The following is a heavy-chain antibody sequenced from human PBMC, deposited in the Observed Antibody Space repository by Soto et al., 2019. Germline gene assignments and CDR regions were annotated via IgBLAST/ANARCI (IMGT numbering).Heavy chain of an antibody. CDR3: ARVTQLVLAFDI. CDR2: ISSSGSTI. V-gene: IGHV3-48*04. J-gene: IGHJ3*02. D-gene: IGHD6-13*01. CDR1: GFTFSSYG. Sequence: PGGSLRLSCAASGFTFSSYGMHWVRQAPGKGLEWVSYISSSGSTIYYADSVKGRFTISRDNAKNSLYLQMNSLRAEDTAVYYCARVTQLVLAFDIWGQGTMVTVSS.